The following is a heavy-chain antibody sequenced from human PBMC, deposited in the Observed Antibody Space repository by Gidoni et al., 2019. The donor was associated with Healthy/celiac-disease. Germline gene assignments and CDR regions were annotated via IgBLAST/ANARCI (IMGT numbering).Heavy chain of an antibody. CDR3: ARDTEQLGFDY. CDR2: IWYDGSNK. V-gene: IGHV3-33*01. J-gene: IGHJ4*02. CDR1: GFTFSSYG. D-gene: IGHD5-18*01. Sequence: QVQLVESGGGVVQPGRSLRLSCAASGFTFSSYGMHWVRQAPGKGLEWVAVIWYDGSNKYYADSVKGRFTISRDNSKNTLYLQMNSLRAEDTAVYYCARDTEQLGFDYWGQGTLVTVSS.